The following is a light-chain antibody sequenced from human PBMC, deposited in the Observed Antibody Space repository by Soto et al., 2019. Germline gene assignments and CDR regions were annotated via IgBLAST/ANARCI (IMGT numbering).Light chain of an antibody. J-gene: IGLJ3*02. CDR3: QSYDSSLSGGV. V-gene: IGLV1-40*01. CDR1: SSNIGAGYD. CDR2: GNN. Sequence: QSVLTQPPSVSGAPGQRVTISCTGSSSNIGAGYDVHWYQQLPGTAPKLLLFGNNNRPSGVPDRFSGSKSATSASLAITGLQAEDEADYYCQSYDSSLSGGVFGGGTKVTVL.